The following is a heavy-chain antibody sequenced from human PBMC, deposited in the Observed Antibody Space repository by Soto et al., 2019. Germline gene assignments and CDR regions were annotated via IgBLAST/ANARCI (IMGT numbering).Heavy chain of an antibody. J-gene: IGHJ3*02. Sequence: EVQLLESGGGLVQPGGFLRLSCAASGFTFSSYAMSWVRQAPGKGLEWVSAISGSGGSTYYADSVKGRFTISRDNSKNTLYLQMNSLRAEDTAVYYCAKENRRCSGGSCYPMFNAFDIWGQGTMVTVSS. CDR2: ISGSGGST. V-gene: IGHV3-23*01. D-gene: IGHD2-15*01. CDR1: GFTFSSYA. CDR3: AKENRRCSGGSCYPMFNAFDI.